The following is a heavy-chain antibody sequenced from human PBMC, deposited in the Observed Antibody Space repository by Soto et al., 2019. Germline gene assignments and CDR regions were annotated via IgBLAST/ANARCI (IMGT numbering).Heavy chain of an antibody. CDR2: ISYDGSNK. D-gene: IGHD3-10*01. CDR1: GFTFSSYG. CDR3: ARVIPTMVRGVIREFDY. Sequence: GGSLRLSCAASGFTFSSYGMHWVRQAPGKGLEWVAVISYDGSNKYYADSVKGRFTISRDNSKNTVYLQMNSLSAEDTAVYYCARVIPTMVRGVIREFDYWGQGTLVTVSS. J-gene: IGHJ4*02. V-gene: IGHV3-30*03.